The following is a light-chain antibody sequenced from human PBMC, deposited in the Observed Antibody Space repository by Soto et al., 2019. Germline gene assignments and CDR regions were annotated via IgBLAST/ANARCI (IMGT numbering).Light chain of an antibody. V-gene: IGKV1-9*01. CDR1: QGISSY. CDR2: GAS. J-gene: IGKJ4*01. Sequence: DIQLTQSPSFLSASVGDRVTITCRASQGISSYLAWFQQIPGKAPKLLIYGASTLQSGVSSRFSGSGSGTEFTLTISSLQPEDFATYYWQQLNSYPLTFGGGTRVEIK. CDR3: QQLNSYPLT.